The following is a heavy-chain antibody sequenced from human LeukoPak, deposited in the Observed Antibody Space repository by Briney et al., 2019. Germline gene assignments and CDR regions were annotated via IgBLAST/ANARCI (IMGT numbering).Heavy chain of an antibody. CDR3: ARGSRIEAAALDY. D-gene: IGHD6-13*01. Sequence: PSQTLSLTCTVSGGSISSGGYYWSWIRQHPGKGLEWIGYIYYSGSTYYNPSFKSRVTISVDTSKNQFSLKLSSVTAADTAVYYCARGSRIEAAALDYWGQGTLVTVSS. J-gene: IGHJ4*02. CDR2: IYYSGST. CDR1: GGSISSGGYY. V-gene: IGHV4-31*03.